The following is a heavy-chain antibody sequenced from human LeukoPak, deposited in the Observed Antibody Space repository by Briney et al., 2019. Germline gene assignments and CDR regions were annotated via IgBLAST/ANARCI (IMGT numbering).Heavy chain of an antibody. D-gene: IGHD4-23*01. CDR1: GFTFSNAW. CDR3: AKDIGVFGG. Sequence: GGSLRLSCAASGFTFSNAWMSWVRQAPGKGLEWVGRIKSKTDGGTTDYAAPVKGRFTISRDNSKNTLYLQMNSLRAEDTAVYYCAKDIGVFGGGGQGTLVTVSS. CDR2: IKSKTDGGTT. J-gene: IGHJ4*02. V-gene: IGHV3-15*01.